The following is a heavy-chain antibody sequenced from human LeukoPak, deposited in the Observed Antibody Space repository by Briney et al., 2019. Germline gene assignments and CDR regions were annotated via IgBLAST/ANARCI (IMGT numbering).Heavy chain of an antibody. CDR3: ARFDFWSGYRDFDY. CDR1: GFTFSSYG. D-gene: IGHD3-3*01. CDR2: IQKDGSNK. V-gene: IGHV3-30*02. J-gene: IGHJ4*02. Sequence: SGGSLRLSCAASGFTFSSYGMHWVRQAPGKGLEWVTFIQKDGSNKLYADSVQGRFTISRDTSKNTLYLQMNSLRVEDTAVYYCARFDFWSGYRDFDYWGQGTLVTVSS.